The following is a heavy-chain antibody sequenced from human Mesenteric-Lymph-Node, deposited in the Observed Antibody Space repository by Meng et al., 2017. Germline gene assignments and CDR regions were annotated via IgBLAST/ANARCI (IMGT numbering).Heavy chain of an antibody. Sequence: SETLSLTCAVYGGSFSGYYWSWSRQPPGKGLEWIGEINHSGSTNYNPSLKSRVTISVDTSKNQFSLKLSSVTAADTAVYYCARGSGSYQPEDYWGQGTLVTVSS. CDR3: ARGSGSYQPEDY. CDR2: INHSGST. J-gene: IGHJ4*02. CDR1: GGSFSGYY. V-gene: IGHV4-34*01. D-gene: IGHD1-26*01.